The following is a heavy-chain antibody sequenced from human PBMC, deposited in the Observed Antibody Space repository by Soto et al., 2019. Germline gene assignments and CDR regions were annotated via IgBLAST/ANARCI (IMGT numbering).Heavy chain of an antibody. CDR2: ISGSGGST. J-gene: IGHJ4*02. V-gene: IGHV3-23*01. D-gene: IGHD3-3*01. CDR1: GFTFSSYA. CDR3: AKRDYFWSGYPPLDY. Sequence: VQLLESGGGLVQPGGSLRLSWAASGFTFSSYAMSWVRQAPGKVLEWVSAISGSGGSTYYADSVKGRFTISRDNSKNTLYLQMNSRRAEYTAVYYCAKRDYFWSGYPPLDYWGQGTLVTVSS.